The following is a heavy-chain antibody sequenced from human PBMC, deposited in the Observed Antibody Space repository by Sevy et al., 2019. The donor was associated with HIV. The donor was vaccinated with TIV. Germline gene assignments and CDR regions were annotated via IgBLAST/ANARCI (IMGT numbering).Heavy chain of an antibody. V-gene: IGHV1-69*13. CDR2: ITPFFGTI. D-gene: IGHD3-16*01. J-gene: IGHJ4*02. Sequence: ASVKVSCKASGGTISNYGFSWVRQAPGQGLEWVGGITPFFGTINYAQKFQDRVTITADESAGTVYLELSRLGSEDTAVYYCARGNAVNGRGXYFDFWGRGTLVTVSS. CDR1: GGTISNYG. CDR3: ARGNAVNGRGXYFDF.